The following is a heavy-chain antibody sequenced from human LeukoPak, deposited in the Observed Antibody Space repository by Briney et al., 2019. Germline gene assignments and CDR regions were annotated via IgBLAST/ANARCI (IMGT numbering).Heavy chain of an antibody. D-gene: IGHD2-8*02. CDR2: ITGSGADT. CDR1: GFTFSTYA. Sequence: GGSLTLSCAASGFTFSTYAMMWVRQAPGKGLQSVSTITGSGADTFYADSVKGRLTVSRDNSKNTLYLQMNSLRAEDTAVYYCAKLLSGGVTGYWGQGTLVTASS. J-gene: IGHJ4*02. V-gene: IGHV3-23*01. CDR3: AKLLSGGVTGY.